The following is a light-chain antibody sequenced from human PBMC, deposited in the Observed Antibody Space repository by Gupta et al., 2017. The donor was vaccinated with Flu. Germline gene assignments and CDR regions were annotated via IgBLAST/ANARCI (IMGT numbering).Light chain of an antibody. V-gene: IGLV2-14*01. CDR3: SSYTSSSTLV. CDR2: EVS. Sequence: QSALTPPASVFVSRGHSLPISCTGPSSDVGGYTYVPWYQQHPGKAPKLMIYEVSNRPSGVANRFSGSKSSNTASLTISGLQAEDEADYYCSSYTSSSTLVFGGGTKLTVL. CDR1: SSDVGGYTY. J-gene: IGLJ2*01.